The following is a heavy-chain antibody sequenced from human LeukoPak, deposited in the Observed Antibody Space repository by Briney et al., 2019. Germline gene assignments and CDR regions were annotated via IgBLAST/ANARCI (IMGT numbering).Heavy chain of an antibody. V-gene: IGHV4-34*01. Sequence: SETLSLTRAVYGGSFSGYYWSWIRQPPGKGLEWIGEINHSGSTNYNPSLKSRVTISVDTSKNQFSLKLSSVTAADTAVYYCARGGGYSGYDWGQGTLVTVSS. D-gene: IGHD5-12*01. CDR2: INHSGST. CDR3: ARGGGYSGYD. J-gene: IGHJ4*02. CDR1: GGSFSGYY.